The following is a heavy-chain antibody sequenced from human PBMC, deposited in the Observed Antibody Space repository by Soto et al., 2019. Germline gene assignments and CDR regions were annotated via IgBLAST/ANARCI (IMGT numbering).Heavy chain of an antibody. Sequence: SVKVSCKASGGTFSSYAISWVRQAPGQGLEWMGGIIPIFGTANYAQKFQSRVTITADESTSTAYMELSSLRSEDTAVYYCARDRYCSSTSCYVNWFDPWGQGTLVTVSS. D-gene: IGHD2-2*01. V-gene: IGHV1-69*13. CDR2: IIPIFGTA. CDR3: ARDRYCSSTSCYVNWFDP. J-gene: IGHJ5*02. CDR1: GGTFSSYA.